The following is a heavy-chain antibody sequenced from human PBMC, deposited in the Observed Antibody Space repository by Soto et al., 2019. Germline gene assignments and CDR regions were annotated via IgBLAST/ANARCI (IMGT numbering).Heavy chain of an antibody. CDR1: GGSFSGYY. Sequence: QVQLQQWGAGLLKPSETLSLTCAVYGGSFSGYYWSWIRQPPGKGLEWIGEINHSGSTNYNPSLKGRATISVDTSKTKFSRRRSFVPAGDRVVYYCARGGGFLSGGQGTLVTVSS. CDR3: ARGGGFLS. J-gene: IGHJ5*01. CDR2: INHSGST. V-gene: IGHV4-34*01.